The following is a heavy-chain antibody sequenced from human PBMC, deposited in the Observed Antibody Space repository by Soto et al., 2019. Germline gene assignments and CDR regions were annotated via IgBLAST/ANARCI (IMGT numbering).Heavy chain of an antibody. Sequence: SETLSLTCTVSGGSISSYYWSWIRQPPGKGLEWIGYIYYSGSTDYDPSLKSRVIISVDTSKNQFSLKLSSVTAADTAVYYCARRWGTYFDFWGQGTLVTVS. CDR1: GGSISSYY. V-gene: IGHV4-59*01. J-gene: IGHJ4*02. CDR2: IYYSGST. CDR3: ARRWGTYFDF. D-gene: IGHD7-27*01.